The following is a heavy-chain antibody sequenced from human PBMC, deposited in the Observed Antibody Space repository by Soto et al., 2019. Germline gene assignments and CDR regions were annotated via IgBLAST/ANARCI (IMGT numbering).Heavy chain of an antibody. J-gene: IGHJ4*02. CDR3: AATFTIQLWLFGVDY. D-gene: IGHD5-18*01. CDR1: GGTFSSYA. V-gene: IGHV1-69*01. Sequence: QVQLVQSGAEVKKPGSSVKVSCKASGGTFSSYAISWVRQAPGQGLEWMGGIIPIFGTANYAQKFQGRVTITADEYTNTASMELRSLRSEDTAVYYCAATFTIQLWLFGVDYWGQGTLVTVSS. CDR2: IIPIFGTA.